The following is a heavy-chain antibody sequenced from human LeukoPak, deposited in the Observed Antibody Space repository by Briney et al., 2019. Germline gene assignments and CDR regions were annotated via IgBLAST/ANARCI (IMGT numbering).Heavy chain of an antibody. CDR3: ASPRSVTGPFDY. J-gene: IGHJ4*02. CDR2: IYSGGST. Sequence: GGSLRLSCAASGFTVSDHFMSWVRQAPGKGLEWVSLIYSGGSTYYADSVKGRFTISRDNSKNTLYLQLNSLRAEDTAVYYCASPRSVTGPFDYWGQGTLVTVSS. D-gene: IGHD3-3*01. V-gene: IGHV3-53*01. CDR1: GFTVSDHF.